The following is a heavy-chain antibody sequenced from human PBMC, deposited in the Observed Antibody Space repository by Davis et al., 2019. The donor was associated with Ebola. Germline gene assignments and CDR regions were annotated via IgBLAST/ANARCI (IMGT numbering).Heavy chain of an antibody. CDR1: GFTFSSYA. D-gene: IGHD1-7*01. J-gene: IGHJ6*03. CDR2: ISNDGNNK. CDR3: AKAPITGTTSYYYYYMDV. Sequence: GGSLRLSCAASGFTFSSYAMHWVRQAPGKGLEWVAVISNDGNNKYYADSVKGRFTISRDNSKNTLYLQMNSLRAEDTAVYYCAKAPITGTTSYYYYYMDVWGKGTTVTVSS. V-gene: IGHV3-30-3*01.